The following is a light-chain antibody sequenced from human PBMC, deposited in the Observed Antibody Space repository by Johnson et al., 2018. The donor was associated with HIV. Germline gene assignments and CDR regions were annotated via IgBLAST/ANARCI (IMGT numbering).Light chain of an antibody. V-gene: IGLV1-51*02. CDR1: SSTIGNKY. Sequence: QSVLTQSPSVSAAPGQKVTISCSGSSSTIGNKYVSWYQILPGTAPKLLIYKNNQRPSGIPDRFSGSKSGASATLDITGLQTGDAADYYCGTWDTSLSTGGAFGTGTKVTVL. CDR2: KNN. J-gene: IGLJ1*01. CDR3: GTWDTSLSTGGA.